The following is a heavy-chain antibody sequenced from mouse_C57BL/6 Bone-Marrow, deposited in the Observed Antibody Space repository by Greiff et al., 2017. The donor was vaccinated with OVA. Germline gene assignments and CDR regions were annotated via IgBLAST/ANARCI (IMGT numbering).Heavy chain of an antibody. CDR2: IDPSDSYT. CDR3: ASSYYYGSSDV. V-gene: IGHV1-59*01. D-gene: IGHD1-1*01. Sequence: QVQLQQPGAELVRPGTSVKLSCKASGYTFTSYWMHWVKQRPGQGLEWIGVIDPSDSYTNYNQKFKGKATLTVDTSSSTAYMQLSSLTSEDSAVYYCASSYYYGSSDVWGKGTTVTVSS. J-gene: IGHJ1*03. CDR1: GYTFTSYW.